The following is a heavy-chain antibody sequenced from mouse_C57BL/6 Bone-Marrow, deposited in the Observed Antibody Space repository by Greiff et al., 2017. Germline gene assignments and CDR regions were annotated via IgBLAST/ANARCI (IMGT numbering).Heavy chain of an antibody. CDR1: GYTFTSYW. Sequence: QVQLQQPGAELVKPGASVKMSCKASGYTFTSYWITWVKQRPGQGLEWIGDIYPGSGSTNYNEKFKSKATLTVDTSSITSYMQLSSRTSEDSAVYYCARPYYSNYWYFDVWGTGTTVTVSS. V-gene: IGHV1-55*01. CDR2: IYPGSGST. D-gene: IGHD2-5*01. CDR3: ARPYYSNYWYFDV. J-gene: IGHJ1*03.